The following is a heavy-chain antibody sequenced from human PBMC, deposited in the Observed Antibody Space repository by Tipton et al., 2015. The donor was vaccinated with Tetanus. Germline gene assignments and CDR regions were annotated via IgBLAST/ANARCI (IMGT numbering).Heavy chain of an antibody. D-gene: IGHD1-26*01. CDR3: ARPLGDSGSYIFDY. Sequence: SLRLSCAASGLTFSSYGMYWVRQAPGKGLEWVAVIWYDGSNKYYADSVKGRFTISRDNSKNTLYLQMNSLRAEDTAVYYCARPLGDSGSYIFDYWGQGTLVTVSS. V-gene: IGHV3-33*01. CDR2: IWYDGSNK. CDR1: GLTFSSYG. J-gene: IGHJ4*02.